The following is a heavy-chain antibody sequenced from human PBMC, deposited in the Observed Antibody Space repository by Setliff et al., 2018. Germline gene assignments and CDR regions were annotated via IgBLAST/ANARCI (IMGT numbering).Heavy chain of an antibody. Sequence: LSLTCTVSGGSIRSGGYYWSWIRQHPGKGLEWIGYIYYSGSTYYNPSLKSRVTISVDTSKNQFSLKLSSVTAADTAVYYCARGPPSYDFWSGYYVSNYYMDVWGKGTTVTVSS. D-gene: IGHD3-3*01. CDR3: ARGPPSYDFWSGYYVSNYYMDV. CDR1: GGSIRSGGYY. V-gene: IGHV4-31*03. CDR2: IYYSGST. J-gene: IGHJ6*03.